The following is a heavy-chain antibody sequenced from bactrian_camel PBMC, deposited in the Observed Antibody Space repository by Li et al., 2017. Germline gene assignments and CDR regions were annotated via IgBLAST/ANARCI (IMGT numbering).Heavy chain of an antibody. D-gene: IGHD2*01. Sequence: HVQLVESGGGSVHTGGSLRVSCLASGATHMSHFCMGWFRQAVGKEREAVASIGKDGRTTYADSVKGRFTISSDNAKDTLYLQMDSLKPEDTAMYYCAANFGPYCSGPYLARRANFEGQGTQVTVSS. V-gene: IGHV3S53*01. J-gene: IGHJ4*01. CDR2: IGKDGRT. CDR1: GATHMSHFC.